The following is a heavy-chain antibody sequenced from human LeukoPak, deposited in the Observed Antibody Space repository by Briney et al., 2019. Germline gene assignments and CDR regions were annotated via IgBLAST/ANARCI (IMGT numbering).Heavy chain of an antibody. V-gene: IGHV1-18*01. CDR3: ASNGSGSGSYWGYYYGMDV. Sequence: ASVKVSCKASGYTFTSYGISWVRQAPGQGLEWMGWISAYNGNTNYAQKLQGRVTMTTDTSTSTAYMELRSLRSDDTAVYYCASNGSGSGSYWGYYYGMDVWGQGTTVTVSS. CDR2: ISAYNGNT. D-gene: IGHD1-26*01. J-gene: IGHJ6*02. CDR1: GYTFTSYG.